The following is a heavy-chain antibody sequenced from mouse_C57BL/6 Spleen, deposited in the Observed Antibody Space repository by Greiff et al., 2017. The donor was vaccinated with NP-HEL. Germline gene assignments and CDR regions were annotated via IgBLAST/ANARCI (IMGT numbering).Heavy chain of an antibody. CDR1: GYSITSGYY. V-gene: IGHV3-6*01. CDR2: ISYDGSN. D-gene: IGHD2-3*01. J-gene: IGHJ4*01. CDR3: AYDGPTGDY. Sequence: DVQLQESGPGLVKPSQSLSLTCSVTGYSITSGYYWNWIRQFPGNKLEWMGYISYDGSNNYNPSLKNRISITRDTSKNQFFLKLNSVTTEDTATYYCAYDGPTGDYWGQGTSVTVSS.